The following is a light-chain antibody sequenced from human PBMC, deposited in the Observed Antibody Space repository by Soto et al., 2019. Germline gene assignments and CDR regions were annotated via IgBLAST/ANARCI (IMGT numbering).Light chain of an antibody. CDR2: DAS. V-gene: IGKV3-11*01. CDR1: QSVSSY. CDR3: QKRSNLLT. Sequence: EIVLTQSPATLSLSPGERATLSCRASQSVSSYLAWYQQKPGQAPRLLIYDASNRATGIPARFSGSGSGTDFTLTISRLEPEDFEVYYCQKRSNLLTFGGGTKVEIK. J-gene: IGKJ4*01.